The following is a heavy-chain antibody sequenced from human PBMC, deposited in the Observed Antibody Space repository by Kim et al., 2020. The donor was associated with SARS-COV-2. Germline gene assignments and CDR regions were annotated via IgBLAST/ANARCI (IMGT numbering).Heavy chain of an antibody. V-gene: IGHV4-34*01. J-gene: IGHJ4*02. CDR2: INHSGST. D-gene: IGHD3-10*01. Sequence: SETLSLTCAVYGGSFSGYYWSWIRQPPGKGLEWIGEINHSGSTNYNPSLKSRVTISVDTSKNQFSLKLSSVTAADTAVYYCARSGASYITMVRGAHDYWGQGTLVTVSS. CDR1: GGSFSGYY. CDR3: ARSGASYITMVRGAHDY.